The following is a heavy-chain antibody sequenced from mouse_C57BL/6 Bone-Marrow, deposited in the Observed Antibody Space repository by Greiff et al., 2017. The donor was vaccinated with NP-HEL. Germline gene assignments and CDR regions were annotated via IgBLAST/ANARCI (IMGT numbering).Heavy chain of an antibody. CDR3: TLDYYGSSYDWYFDV. CDR1: GFNIKDDY. D-gene: IGHD1-1*01. V-gene: IGHV14-4*01. J-gene: IGHJ1*03. Sequence: DVQLQESGAELVRPGASVKLSCTASGFNIKDDYMHWVKQRPEQGLEWIGWIDPENGDTEYASKFQGKATITADTSSNTAYLQLSSLTSEDTAVYYCTLDYYGSSYDWYFDVWGTGTTVTVSS. CDR2: IDPENGDT.